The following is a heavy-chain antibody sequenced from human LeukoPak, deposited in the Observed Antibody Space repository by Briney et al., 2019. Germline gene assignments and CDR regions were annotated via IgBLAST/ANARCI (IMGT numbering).Heavy chain of an antibody. J-gene: IGHJ6*03. CDR2: ITSGGGDT. V-gene: IGHV3-21*06. CDR1: GFSFSDYS. D-gene: IGHD1-1*01. CDR3: ASSGVFVSTNTLTGTWFMDV. Sequence: GGSLRLSCEASGFSFSDYSMNWVRQAPGKGLAWVAAITSGGGDTYYADSVKGRFTVSRDNARNSLFLKLNSLRAEDTAVYFCASSGVFVSTNTLTGTWFMDVWGRGTTGTVSS.